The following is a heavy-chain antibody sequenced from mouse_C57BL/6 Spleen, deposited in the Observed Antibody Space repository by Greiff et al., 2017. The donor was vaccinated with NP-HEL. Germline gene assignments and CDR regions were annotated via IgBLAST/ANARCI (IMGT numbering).Heavy chain of an antibody. CDR1: GYTFTSYW. D-gene: IGHD1-1*01. Sequence: QVQLQQPGAELVKPGASVKLSCKASGYTFTSYWMHWVKQRPGQGLEWIGMIHPNSGSTNYNEKFKSKATLTVDKSSSTAYMQLSSLTSEDSAVYYCARSITTVASYFDYWGQGTTLTVSS. J-gene: IGHJ2*01. CDR3: ARSITTVASYFDY. V-gene: IGHV1-64*01. CDR2: IHPNSGST.